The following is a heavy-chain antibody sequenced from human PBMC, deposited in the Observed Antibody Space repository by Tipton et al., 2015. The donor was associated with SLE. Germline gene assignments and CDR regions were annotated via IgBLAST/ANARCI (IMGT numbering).Heavy chain of an antibody. CDR1: DGSITSSRHN. J-gene: IGHJ3*01. V-gene: IGHV4-39*07. D-gene: IGHD2-21*02. CDR3: ARGMVTWRGAIIGVDV. Sequence: TLSLTCIISDGSITSSRHNWGWIRQPPGKGLEWIGSTYSYGRAYYNPTLKSRVTISVDTAKNQFSLKLTSVTAADTAVYYCARGMVTWRGAIIGVDVWGQGTMVTVSS. CDR2: TYSYGRA.